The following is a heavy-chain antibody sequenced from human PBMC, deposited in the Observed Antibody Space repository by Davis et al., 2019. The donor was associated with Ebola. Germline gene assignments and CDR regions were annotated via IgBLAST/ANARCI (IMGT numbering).Heavy chain of an antibody. J-gene: IGHJ4*02. CDR2: IKPDGSDK. D-gene: IGHD4-17*01. V-gene: IGHV3-7*01. CDR1: GFAFSNYR. CDR3: VRTTYGAPEY. Sequence: GESLKISCAASGFAFSNYRMNWVRQAPGKGLEWVATIKPDGSDKYFVDSVKGRFTISRDNAKSTLYLQMNSLTAEDTAVYYCVRTTYGAPEYWGQGTLVTVSS.